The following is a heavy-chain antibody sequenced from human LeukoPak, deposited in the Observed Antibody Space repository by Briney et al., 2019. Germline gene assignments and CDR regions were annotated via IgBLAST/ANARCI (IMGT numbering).Heavy chain of an antibody. D-gene: IGHD3-9*01. V-gene: IGHV3-74*01. CDR3: ARVDILTGYLDY. Sequence: GRSLRLSCAASGFTFSSYGMHWVRQAPGKGLVWVSRINTDGSSTKYADSVKGRFTISRDNAKNTLYLQMNSLRAEDTAVYYCARVDILTGYLDYWGQGTLVTVSS. J-gene: IGHJ4*02. CDR1: GFTFSSYG. CDR2: INTDGSST.